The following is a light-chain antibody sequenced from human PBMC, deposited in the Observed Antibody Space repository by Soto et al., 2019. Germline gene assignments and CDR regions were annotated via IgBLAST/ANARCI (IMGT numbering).Light chain of an antibody. J-gene: IGKJ5*01. Sequence: EIVLTQSPGTLSLSPGERATLSCRASQSVSSSFLAWYQQKPGQAPRLLIYAASTRASGIPARFSGSGSGTDFTLTISRLEPEDFAVYYCQQRNVWPPITFGQGTRLEIK. V-gene: IGKV3D-20*02. CDR1: QSVSSSF. CDR2: AAS. CDR3: QQRNVWPPIT.